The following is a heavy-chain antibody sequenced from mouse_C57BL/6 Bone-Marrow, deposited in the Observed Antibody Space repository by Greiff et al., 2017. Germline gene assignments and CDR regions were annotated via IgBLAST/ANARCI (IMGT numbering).Heavy chain of an antibody. J-gene: IGHJ2*01. D-gene: IGHD1-1*01. CDR3: ARGDYGQVGY. CDR1: GYSITSGYY. CDR2: ISYDGSN. Sequence: EVKLMESGPGLVKPSQSLSLTCSVTGYSITSGYYWYWLRQFPGNKLEGMGYISYDGSNNYNPTLKNRISITRDTTKNQFFLKLNSVTTEDTATYYCARGDYGQVGYWGQGTTLTVSS. V-gene: IGHV3-6*01.